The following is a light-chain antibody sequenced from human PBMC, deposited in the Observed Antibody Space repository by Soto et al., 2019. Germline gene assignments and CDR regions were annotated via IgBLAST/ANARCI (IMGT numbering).Light chain of an antibody. J-gene: IGKJ4*01. CDR2: LGS. Sequence: EIVMTQSPLSLSVTPGEPASISCRSSQSPLHSNGYNCLDWYLQKPGQSPQLLIHLGSSRAPVVPERVSGSGSGTEFTLKIIRLEADDGGVDSCMQALQPPPTFGIETKVEI. CDR3: MQALQPPPT. V-gene: IGKV2-28*01. CDR1: QSPLHSNGYNC.